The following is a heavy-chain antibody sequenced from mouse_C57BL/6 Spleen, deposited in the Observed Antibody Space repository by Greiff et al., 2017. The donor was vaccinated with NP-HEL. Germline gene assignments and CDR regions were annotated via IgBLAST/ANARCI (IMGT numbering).Heavy chain of an antibody. D-gene: IGHD2-1*01. CDR1: GYTFTSYW. Sequence: QVQLQQPGTELVKPGASVKLSCKASGYTFTSYWMHWVKQRPGQGLEWIGNINPSNGGTNYIEKFKSKATLTVDKSSSTAYMQLSSLTSEDSAVYYCARDPKGYGNYGSPGVWGTGTTVTVSS. CDR2: INPSNGGT. CDR3: ARDPKGYGNYGSPGV. V-gene: IGHV1-53*01. J-gene: IGHJ1*03.